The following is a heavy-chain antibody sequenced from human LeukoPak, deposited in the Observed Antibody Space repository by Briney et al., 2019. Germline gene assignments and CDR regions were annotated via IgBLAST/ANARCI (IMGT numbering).Heavy chain of an antibody. V-gene: IGHV3-23*01. CDR2: ITDSGRST. D-gene: IGHD6-13*01. CDR1: GFTFSSYA. J-gene: IGHJ4*02. CDR3: AKGKQQVTLPSYDY. Sequence: GGSLRLSCAASGFTFSSYAMSWGRQAPGKRLELGAAITDSGRSTKYADSVKGRFTISRDNSKNTLYPQMNSLRDEDTAVYYCAKGKQQVTLPSYDYWGQGTLVTVSS.